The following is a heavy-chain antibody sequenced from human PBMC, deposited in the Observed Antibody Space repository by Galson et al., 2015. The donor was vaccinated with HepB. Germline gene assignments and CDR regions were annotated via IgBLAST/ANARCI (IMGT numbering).Heavy chain of an antibody. CDR3: ARPSPPAFCGGDCYYPYWYFDV. D-gene: IGHD2-21*02. V-gene: IGHV4-59*08. J-gene: IGHJ2*01. CDR1: GDSISSYY. CDR2: IYYSGST. Sequence: TLSLTCTVSGDSISSYYWSWIRQPPGKGLEWIGFIYYSGSTNYNPSLKSRVNISLDTSKNQLSLKLTSVTAADTAVYYCARPSPPAFCGGDCYYPYWYFDVWGRGTLVTVSS.